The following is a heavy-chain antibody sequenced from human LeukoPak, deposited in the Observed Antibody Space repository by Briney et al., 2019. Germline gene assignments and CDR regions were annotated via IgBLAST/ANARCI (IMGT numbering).Heavy chain of an antibody. CDR1: GFTFSSYG. D-gene: IGHD3-16*01. CDR2: ISYDGSNK. CDR3: ANLGGH. J-gene: IGHJ4*02. V-gene: IGHV3-30*18. Sequence: GGSLRLSCAASGFTFSSYGMHWVRQAPGKGLEWVAVISYDGSNKYYADSVKGRSTISRDNSKNTLYLQMNSLRAEDTAVYYCANLGGHWGQGTLVTISS.